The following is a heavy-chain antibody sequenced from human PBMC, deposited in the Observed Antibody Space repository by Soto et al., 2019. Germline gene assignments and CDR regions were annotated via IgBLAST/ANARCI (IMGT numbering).Heavy chain of an antibody. Sequence: GASVKVSCKASGGTFSSYAIGWVRQAPGQGLEWMGGIIPIFGTANYAQKFQGRVTITADESTSTAYMELSSLRSEDTAVYYCARGEKDIVVVPAATLAYYYYGMDVWGQGTTGTVS. CDR3: ARGEKDIVVVPAATLAYYYYGMDV. CDR2: IIPIFGTA. D-gene: IGHD2-2*01. CDR1: GGTFSSYA. V-gene: IGHV1-69*13. J-gene: IGHJ6*02.